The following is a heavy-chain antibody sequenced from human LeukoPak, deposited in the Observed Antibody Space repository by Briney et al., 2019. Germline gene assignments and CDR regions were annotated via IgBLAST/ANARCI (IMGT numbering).Heavy chain of an antibody. V-gene: IGHV4-34*01. CDR3: ARRPGPKRYYYDSSGYPGGDY. J-gene: IGHJ4*02. Sequence: SETLSLTCAVYGGSFSGYYWSWIRQPPGKGLEWIGEINHSGSTNYNPSLKSRVTISVDTSKNQFSLKLSSVTAADTAVYNCARRPGPKRYYYDSSGYPGGDYWGQGTLVTVSS. CDR2: INHSGST. D-gene: IGHD3-22*01. CDR1: GGSFSGYY.